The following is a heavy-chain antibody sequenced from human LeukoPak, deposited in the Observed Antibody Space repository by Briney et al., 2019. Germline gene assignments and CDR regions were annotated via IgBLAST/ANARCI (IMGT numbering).Heavy chain of an antibody. V-gene: IGHV3-66*01. CDR1: GFTVSGNY. J-gene: IGHJ6*03. D-gene: IGHD2-2*01. CDR3: ARDRSGGYCSTASSYMDV. Sequence: PAGSLRLSCAVSGFTVSGNYMSWVRQAPGKGLEWASVIYTCGTTYYADSVKGRFTISRDSSKTTLFLQMTSLRAEDTAVYYCARDRSGGYCSTASSYMDVWGKGTTATVSS. CDR2: IYTCGTT.